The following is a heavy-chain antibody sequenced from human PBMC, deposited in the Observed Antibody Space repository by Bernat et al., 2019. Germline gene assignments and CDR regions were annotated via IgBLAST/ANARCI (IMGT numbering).Heavy chain of an antibody. D-gene: IGHD3-22*01. CDR3: ARDDYYDSSGYYYDAFDS. V-gene: IGHV3-30-3*01. Sequence: QVQLVESGGGVVQPGRSLRLSCAASGFIFSSYAMHWVRQAPGKGLEWVAVTSYDGSNKYYADSVKGRFTISRDNSKNTLYLQMNSLRTEDTAVYFCARDDYYDSSGYYYDAFDSWGQGTMVTVSS. J-gene: IGHJ3*02. CDR1: GFIFSSYA. CDR2: TSYDGSNK.